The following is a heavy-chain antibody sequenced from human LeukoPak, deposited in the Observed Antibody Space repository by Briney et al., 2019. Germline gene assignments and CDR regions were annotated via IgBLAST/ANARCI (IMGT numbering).Heavy chain of an antibody. D-gene: IGHD6-13*01. CDR1: GFTFSSYG. CDR3: AKDEGSSWYLAFDI. J-gene: IGHJ3*02. V-gene: IGHV3-30*18. Sequence: GRSLRLSCAASGFTFSSYGMHWVRRAPGKGLEWVAVISYDGSNKYYADSVKGRFTISRDNSKNTLYLQMNSLRAEDTAVYYCAKDEGSSWYLAFDIWGQGTMVTVSS. CDR2: ISYDGSNK.